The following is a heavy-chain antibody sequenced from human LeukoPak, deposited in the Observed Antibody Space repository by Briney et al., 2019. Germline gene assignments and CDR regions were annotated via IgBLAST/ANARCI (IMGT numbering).Heavy chain of an antibody. CDR1: GGSISSGNW. CDR2: IYHSGST. Sequence: SGTLSLTCAVSGGSISSGNWWSWVRQPPGKGLEWIAEIYHSGSTNYNPSLKSRVTISVDKSKNQFSLKLSSVTAADTAVYYCARKISAAGSRWFDPWGQGTLVTVSS. D-gene: IGHD6-13*01. J-gene: IGHJ5*02. V-gene: IGHV4-4*02. CDR3: ARKISAAGSRWFDP.